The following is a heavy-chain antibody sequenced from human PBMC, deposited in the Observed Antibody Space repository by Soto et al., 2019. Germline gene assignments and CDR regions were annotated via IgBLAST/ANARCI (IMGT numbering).Heavy chain of an antibody. D-gene: IGHD2-21*02. V-gene: IGHV3-23*01. CDR1: GFTFSDFA. CDR3: AKRLTSGDEGF. CDR2: ISAGGVAT. J-gene: IGHJ4*02. Sequence: VQLLESGGDLVQPGGSLRISCAASGFTFSDFAMMWVRQAPGQGPECVSAISAGGVATYYADSVMGRFTISRDNSRNTLYLQMNSLRGEDTAVYYCAKRLTSGDEGFWGRGTLVTVSS.